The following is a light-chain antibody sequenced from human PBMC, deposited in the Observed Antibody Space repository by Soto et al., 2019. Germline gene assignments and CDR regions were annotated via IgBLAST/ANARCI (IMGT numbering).Light chain of an antibody. CDR2: YAS. V-gene: IGKV3-11*02. Sequence: SGDAVSLSAKECTSLWWTASKSLSRSLACYQQKPGRTPRLLLYYASHRSTGIPVWFSGSGSGREYTLSISSLQYADYAVYYCQQHTYWLPRTFGQGTRLEIK. CDR1: KSLSRS. CDR3: QQHTYWLPRT. J-gene: IGKJ5*01.